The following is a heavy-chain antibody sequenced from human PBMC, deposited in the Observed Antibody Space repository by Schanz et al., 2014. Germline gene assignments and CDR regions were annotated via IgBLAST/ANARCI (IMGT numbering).Heavy chain of an antibody. V-gene: IGHV1-46*01. J-gene: IGHJ5*01. CDR1: GYTFTSHG. CDR2: INPSGGST. CDR3: SKDKQGSRSDDS. Sequence: QVQLVQSGAEVKKPGASVKVSCKASGYTFTSHGISWVRQAPGQGLEWMGIINPSGGSTRYGQKFQGRITVTTDTSTSTVYLELSSLRSDDTAVYYCSKDKQGSRSDDSWGQGTLVTVSS. D-gene: IGHD2-15*01.